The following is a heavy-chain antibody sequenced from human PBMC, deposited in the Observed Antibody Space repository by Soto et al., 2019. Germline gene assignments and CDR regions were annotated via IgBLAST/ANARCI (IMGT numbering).Heavy chain of an antibody. Sequence: QVQLVQSGAEVKKPGSSVKVSCKASGGTSRSLSITWVRQAPGQGLEGMGGITPLFGIPNYPQKFQGRLTITADKSTGTAYLELSSLRSEDTAVYYCARDTHSAGGWFDTWGRGTLVTVSS. CDR1: GGTSRSLS. D-gene: IGHD2-15*01. CDR3: ARDTHSAGGWFDT. J-gene: IGHJ5*02. V-gene: IGHV1-69*17. CDR2: ITPLFGIP.